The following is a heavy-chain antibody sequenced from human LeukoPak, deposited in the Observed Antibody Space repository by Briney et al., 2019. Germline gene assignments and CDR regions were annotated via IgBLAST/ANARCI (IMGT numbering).Heavy chain of an antibody. CDR1: GFTFSSYE. Sequence: PGGSLRLSCAASGFTFSSYEMNWVRQAPGKGLEWVSYIISSGSPIHYADSVKGRFTISRDNAKNSLFLQMNSLRAEDTAVYYCARENLNGLDVWGQGTTVTVSS. CDR2: IISSGSPI. CDR3: ARENLNGLDV. J-gene: IGHJ6*02. V-gene: IGHV3-48*03.